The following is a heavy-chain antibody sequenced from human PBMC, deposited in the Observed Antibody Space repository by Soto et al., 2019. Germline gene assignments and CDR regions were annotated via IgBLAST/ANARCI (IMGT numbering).Heavy chain of an antibody. CDR2: INPSGGST. CDR3: ARVGGSYPDYYYGVDV. V-gene: IGHV1-46*01. CDR1: GYTFTSYY. Sequence: GASVKVSCKASGYTFTSYYMHWVRQAPGQGLEWMGIINPSGGSTSYAQKFQGRVTMTRDTSTSTVYMELSSLRSEDTAVYYCARVGGSYPDYYYGVDVWGQGATVTVSS. D-gene: IGHD1-26*01. J-gene: IGHJ6*02.